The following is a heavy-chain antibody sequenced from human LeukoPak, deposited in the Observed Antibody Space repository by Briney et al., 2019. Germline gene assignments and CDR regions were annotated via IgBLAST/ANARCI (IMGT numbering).Heavy chain of an antibody. J-gene: IGHJ5*02. V-gene: IGHV4-4*07. D-gene: IGHD3-10*01. CDR3: ARSGTYYNNWFDP. Sequence: PSETLSLTCTVSGASISNLYLSWIRQPAGKGLEWIGRLYDSGNTDFNPSLKSRVTISVDTSKNQFSLNLNSVTAADTAVYYCARSGTYYNNWFDPWGQGTLVIVSS. CDR1: GASISNLY. CDR2: LYDSGNT.